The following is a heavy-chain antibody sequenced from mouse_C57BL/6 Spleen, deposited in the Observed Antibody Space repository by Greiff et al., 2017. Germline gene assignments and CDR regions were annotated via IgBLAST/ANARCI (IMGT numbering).Heavy chain of an antibody. CDR2: IHPNSGST. D-gene: IGHD2-4*01. J-gene: IGHJ3*01. Sequence: VKLQQPGAELVKPGASVKLSCKASGYTFTSYWMHWVKQRPGQGLEWIGMIHPNSGSTNYNEKFKSKATLTVDKSSSTAYMQLSSLTSEDSAVYYCARGDDYDAGSWFAYWGQGTLVTVSA. V-gene: IGHV1-64*01. CDR1: GYTFTSYW. CDR3: ARGDDYDAGSWFAY.